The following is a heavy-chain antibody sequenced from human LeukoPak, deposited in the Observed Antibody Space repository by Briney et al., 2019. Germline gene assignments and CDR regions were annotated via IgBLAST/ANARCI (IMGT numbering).Heavy chain of an antibody. CDR2: ISSSSSYT. V-gene: IGHV3-11*06. CDR1: GFTFSDYY. CDR3: ARLRYFDSTSYFDY. D-gene: IGHD3-9*01. J-gene: IGHJ4*02. Sequence: GGSLRLSCAASGFTFSDYYMSWIRQAPGKGLEWVSYISSSSSYTNYAGSVKGRFTISRDNAKNSLYLQMNSLRAEDTAVYYCARLRYFDSTSYFDYWGQGTLVTVSS.